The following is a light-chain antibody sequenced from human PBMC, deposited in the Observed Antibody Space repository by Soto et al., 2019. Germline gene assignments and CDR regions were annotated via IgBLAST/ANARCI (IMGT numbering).Light chain of an antibody. CDR1: QSVSSSY. Sequence: EIVLTQSAGSLSLSPGERATLSCRASQSVSSSYLAWYQQKPGQAPRLLIYGASSRATGIPDRFSGSGSGTDFTLTISSLGPEDFAVYYCQQYDSSPLTFGGGTKVEIK. J-gene: IGKJ4*01. CDR3: QQYDSSPLT. CDR2: GAS. V-gene: IGKV3-20*01.